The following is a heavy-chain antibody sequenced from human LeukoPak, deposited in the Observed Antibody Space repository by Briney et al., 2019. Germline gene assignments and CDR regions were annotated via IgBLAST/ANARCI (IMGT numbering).Heavy chain of an antibody. CDR3: ARDTKYAFDN. Sequence: GGSLRLSCAASGFTFSDYSMDWVRQAPGKGLEWISYVGISSGNTKYADSVKGRFTISGDKAKNSLYLQMNSLRVEDTAVYYCARDTKYAFDNWGQGTLVTVSS. CDR2: VGISSGNT. J-gene: IGHJ4*02. CDR1: GFTFSDYS. V-gene: IGHV3-48*01. D-gene: IGHD2-2*01.